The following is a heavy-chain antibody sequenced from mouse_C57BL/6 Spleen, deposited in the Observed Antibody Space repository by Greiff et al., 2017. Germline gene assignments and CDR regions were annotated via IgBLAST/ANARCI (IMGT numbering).Heavy chain of an antibody. D-gene: IGHD2-4*01. CDR3: ARGDYDYVLFAY. V-gene: IGHV1-76*01. CDR2: IYPGSGNT. J-gene: IGHJ3*01. Sequence: VQLQQSGAALVRPGASVKLSCTASGYTFTDYYINWVKQRPGPGLEWIARIYPGSGNTYYNEKFKGKATLTAEKSSSTAYMQLSSLTSEDSAVYFCARGDYDYVLFAYWGQGTLVTVSA. CDR1: GYTFTDYY.